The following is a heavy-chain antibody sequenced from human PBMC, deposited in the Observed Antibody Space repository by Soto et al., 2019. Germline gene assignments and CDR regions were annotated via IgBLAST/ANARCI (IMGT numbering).Heavy chain of an antibody. D-gene: IGHD6-13*01. V-gene: IGHV3-48*03. CDR1: GFTFSSYE. Sequence: GGSLRLSCATSGFTFSSYEMNWVRQAPGKGLEWVSYISSSGSAIYYADSVKGRFTISRDNAKNSLYLQMDSLRAEDTAVYYCARDQEAGSFFPYYYGMDVWGQGTTVTVSS. J-gene: IGHJ6*02. CDR3: ARDQEAGSFFPYYYGMDV. CDR2: ISSSGSAI.